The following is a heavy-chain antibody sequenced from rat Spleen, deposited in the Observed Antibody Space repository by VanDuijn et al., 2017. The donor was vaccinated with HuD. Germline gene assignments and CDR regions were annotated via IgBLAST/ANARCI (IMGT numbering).Heavy chain of an antibody. CDR2: ISYEGSTT. V-gene: IGHV5-25*01. CDR3: TRGYYFDY. J-gene: IGHJ2*01. CDR1: GFTLSNYD. Sequence: EVQLVGSGGGLVQPGRSMKLSCAASGFTLSNYDMVWVRQAPTKGLKWVASISYEGSTTYYRDSVKGRFTISRDNAKSTLSLQMDSLRSEDTATYYCTRGYYFDYWGQGVMVTVSS.